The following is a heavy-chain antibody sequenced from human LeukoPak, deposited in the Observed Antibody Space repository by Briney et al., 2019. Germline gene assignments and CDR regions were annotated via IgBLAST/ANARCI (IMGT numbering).Heavy chain of an antibody. J-gene: IGHJ5*02. CDR3: ARDYYSGYRNWFDP. CDR1: GYTFTGYY. V-gene: IGHV1-2*02. Sequence: ASVKVSCKASGYTFTGYYMHWVRQAPGQGLEWMGWINPNSGGTNYAQKFQDRVTMTRDTSISTAYMELSRLRSDDTAVYYCARDYYSGYRNWFDPWGQGTLVTVSS. CDR2: INPNSGGT. D-gene: IGHD2/OR15-2a*01.